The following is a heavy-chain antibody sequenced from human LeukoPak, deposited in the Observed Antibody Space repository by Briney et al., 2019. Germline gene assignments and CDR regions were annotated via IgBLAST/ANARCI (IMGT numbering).Heavy chain of an antibody. D-gene: IGHD3-9*01. CDR2: ISPKSDFI. CDR3: ARADCSASTCYLRRSWFDP. J-gene: IGHJ5*02. CDR1: GFSINSYD. Sequence: GESLKISCTASGFSINSYDTNWVRQAPGKGLEWVSSISPKSDFIYYSDSVRGRFTISRDNAENSLYLQMNSLRAEDTAVYYCARADCSASTCYLRRSWFDPWGQGTLVTVSS. V-gene: IGHV3-21*01.